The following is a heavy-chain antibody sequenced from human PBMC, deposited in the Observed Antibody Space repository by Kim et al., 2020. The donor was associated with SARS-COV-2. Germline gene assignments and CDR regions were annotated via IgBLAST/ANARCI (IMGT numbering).Heavy chain of an antibody. Sequence: SETLSLTCTVSGGPIRSSGYYWGWIRQSPGKGLEWIGSVYNSGDTNYSPSLKSRVTISVDSSKNQFSLNLRSVTAADTAVYYCATGGGDTAIDRDFEHWG. CDR1: GGPIRSSGYY. CDR2: VYNSGDT. CDR3: ATGGGDTAIDRDFEH. D-gene: IGHD5-18*01. V-gene: IGHV4-39*01. J-gene: IGHJ1*01.